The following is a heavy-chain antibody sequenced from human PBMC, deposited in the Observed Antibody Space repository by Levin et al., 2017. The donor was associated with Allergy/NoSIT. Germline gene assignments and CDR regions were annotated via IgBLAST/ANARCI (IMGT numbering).Heavy chain of an antibody. CDR1: GGSLSNYY. CDR3: KIWGVTGSLDS. Sequence: SETLSLTCTMYGGSLSNYYCHWIRQPPGKGLEWIGEVSHRGTTKYNPSPTSRVTISEDTSKKHFSLNLSSVTAADTAVYYCKIWGVTGSLDSWGQGTLVTVSS. D-gene: IGHD2-8*02. CDR2: VSHRGTT. J-gene: IGHJ5*01. V-gene: IGHV4-34*01.